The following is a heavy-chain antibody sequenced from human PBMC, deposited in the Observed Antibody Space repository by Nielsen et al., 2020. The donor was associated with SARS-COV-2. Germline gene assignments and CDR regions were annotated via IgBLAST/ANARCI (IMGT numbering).Heavy chain of an antibody. J-gene: IGHJ3*02. CDR3: ARHGDYDILTGYYPHDAFDI. CDR1: GYSFTSYW. CDR2: IDPSDSYT. D-gene: IGHD3-9*01. Sequence: GESLKISCKGSGYSFTSYWISWVRQMPGKGLEWMGRIDPSDSYTNYSPSFQGHVTISADKSISTAYLQWSSLKASDTAMYYCARHGDYDILTGYYPHDAFDIWDQGTMVTVSS. V-gene: IGHV5-10-1*01.